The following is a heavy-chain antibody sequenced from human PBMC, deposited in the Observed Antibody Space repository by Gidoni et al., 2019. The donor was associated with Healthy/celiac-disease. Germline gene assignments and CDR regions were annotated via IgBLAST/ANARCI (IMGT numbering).Heavy chain of an antibody. V-gene: IGHV3-23*01. D-gene: IGHD3-22*01. Sequence: EVQLLESGGGLVQPGGSLRLSCAASGFTFTSYAMSWVRQAPGKGLGWVSAISGGGGSTYYADSVKGRFTISRDNSKNTLYLQMNSLRAEDTAVYYCAKDETYYYDSSGYYGGGYWGQGTLVTVSS. CDR1: GFTFTSYA. J-gene: IGHJ4*02. CDR3: AKDETYYYDSSGYYGGGY. CDR2: ISGGGGST.